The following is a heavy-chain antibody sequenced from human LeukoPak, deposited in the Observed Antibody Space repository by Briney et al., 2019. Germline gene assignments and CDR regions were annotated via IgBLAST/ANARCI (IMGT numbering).Heavy chain of an antibody. D-gene: IGHD2-2*02. CDR1: GFTFSSYW. Sequence: GGSLRLSCAASGFTFSSYWMHWVRQAPGKGLVWVSRINSDGSSTSYADSVKGRFTISRDNAKNTLYLQMNSLRAEDTAVYYSARDRVVPAAIYTYYYGMDVWGQGTTVTVSS. V-gene: IGHV3-74*01. J-gene: IGHJ6*02. CDR2: INSDGSST. CDR3: ARDRVVPAAIYTYYYGMDV.